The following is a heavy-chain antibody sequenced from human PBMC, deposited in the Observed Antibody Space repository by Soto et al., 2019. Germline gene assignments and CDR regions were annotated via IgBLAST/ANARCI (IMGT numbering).Heavy chain of an antibody. V-gene: IGHV3-15*07. J-gene: IGHJ6*02. CDR1: GFTFCNAW. D-gene: IGHD3-10*01. Sequence: SLRVCCAASGFTFCNAWMNWVRQAPGKGLEWVGRIKSKTDGGTTDYAAPVKGRFTISRDDSKNTLYLQMNSLKTEDTAVYYCTTALWGGYYYYYYGMDVWGQGTTVT. CDR2: IKSKTDGGTT. CDR3: TTALWGGYYYYYYGMDV.